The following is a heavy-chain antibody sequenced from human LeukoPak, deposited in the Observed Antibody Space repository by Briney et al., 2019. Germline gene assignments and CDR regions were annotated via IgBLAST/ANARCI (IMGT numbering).Heavy chain of an antibody. D-gene: IGHD3-10*01. Sequence: PGGSLRLSCAASRFTLSSYWMSWVRQVPGKGREWVANIRQDGGWTHYVDSVKGRFTISRDNAKSLLYLQMNSLRAEDRAVYYCARDCCASGSHDLWGQGTLVTVSS. J-gene: IGHJ5*02. CDR2: IRQDGGWT. CDR1: RFTLSSYW. V-gene: IGHV3-7*01. CDR3: ARDCCASGSHDL.